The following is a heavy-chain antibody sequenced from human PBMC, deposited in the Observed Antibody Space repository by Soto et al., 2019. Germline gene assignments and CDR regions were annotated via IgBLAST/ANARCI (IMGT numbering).Heavy chain of an antibody. J-gene: IGHJ6*02. CDR2: IFYSGTT. CDR3: ARDLWVEPELYYYGMDV. CDR1: GDSISSADYY. V-gene: IGHV4-30-4*01. Sequence: PSETLSLTCTVSGDSISSADYYWSWIRQTAGKGLEWIGHIFYSGTTYYNPSLKSRLTISVDTPKNHFSLRLTSVTAADTAVYYCARDLWVEPELYYYGMDVWGQGTTVTVSS. D-gene: IGHD1-1*01.